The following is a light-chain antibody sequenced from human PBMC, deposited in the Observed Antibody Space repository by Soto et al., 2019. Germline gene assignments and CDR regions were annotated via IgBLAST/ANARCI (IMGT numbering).Light chain of an antibody. V-gene: IGLV1-44*01. CDR3: QSYDSTLRVL. CDR2: NDR. J-gene: IGLJ2*01. Sequence: QSVLTQPPSASGTPGQRVTISCSGSSSNIGGNTVTWYQQLPGTAPKLLIYNDRNRPSGVPDRFSGSKSGTSASLAISGLQAEDEADYYCQSYDSTLRVLFGGGTQLTVL. CDR1: SSNIGGNT.